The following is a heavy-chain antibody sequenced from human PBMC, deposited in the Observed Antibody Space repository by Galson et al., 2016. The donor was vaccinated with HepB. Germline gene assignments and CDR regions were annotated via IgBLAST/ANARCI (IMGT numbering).Heavy chain of an antibody. Sequence: SLRLSCAASGFTFSNYGMHWVRQAPGKGLEWVTTIWFDGSNEYYADSVKGRFTISRDNSKNTLHLQMNSLRAEDTAVYFCARDRLPWGTTVTPVAYWGQGSLVTVSS. CDR3: ARDRLPWGTTVTPVAY. D-gene: IGHD4-17*01. CDR2: IWFDGSNE. CDR1: GFTFSNYG. V-gene: IGHV3-33*01. J-gene: IGHJ4*02.